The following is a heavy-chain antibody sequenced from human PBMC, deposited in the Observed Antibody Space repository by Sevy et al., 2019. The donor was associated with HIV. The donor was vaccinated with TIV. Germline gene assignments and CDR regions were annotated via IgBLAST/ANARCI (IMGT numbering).Heavy chain of an antibody. D-gene: IGHD3-10*01. CDR2: IRSKAYGGTT. V-gene: IGHV3-49*04. J-gene: IGHJ6*02. CDR1: GFTFGDYA. CDR3: TRESITMVRGVIIPGNYYYYGMDV. Sequence: GGSLRLSCTASGFTFGDYAMSWVRQAPGKGLEWVGFIRSKAYGGTTEYAASVKGRFTISRDDSKSIAYLQMNSLKTEETAVYYCTRESITMVRGVIIPGNYYYYGMDVWGQGTTVTVSS.